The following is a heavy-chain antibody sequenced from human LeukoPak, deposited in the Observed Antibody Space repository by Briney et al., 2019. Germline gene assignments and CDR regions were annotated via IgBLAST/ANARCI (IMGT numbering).Heavy chain of an antibody. J-gene: IGHJ6*03. CDR3: ARGHCSSTSCYMFGYYYYYMDV. Sequence: GASVKVSCKASGYTFTSYDINWVRQATGQGLEWMGWMNPNSGNTGYAQKFQGRVTMTRNTSISTAYMELSSLRSEDTAVYYCARGHCSSTSCYMFGYYYYYMDVWAKGPRSPSP. CDR2: MNPNSGNT. CDR1: GYTFTSYD. V-gene: IGHV1-8*01. D-gene: IGHD2-2*02.